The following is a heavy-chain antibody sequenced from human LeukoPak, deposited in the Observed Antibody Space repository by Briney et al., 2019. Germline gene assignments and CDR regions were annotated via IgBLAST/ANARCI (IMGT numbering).Heavy chain of an antibody. Sequence: AGGSLRLSCAASGFTFSSYGMSWVRQAPGKGLEWVSAISGSGGSTYYADSVKGRFTISRDNSKNTLYLQMNSLRAEDTAVYYCAKRQIIVVSAFDYWGQGTLVTVSS. J-gene: IGHJ4*02. V-gene: IGHV3-23*01. CDR2: ISGSGGST. CDR1: GFTFSSYG. CDR3: AKRQIIVVSAFDY. D-gene: IGHD2-2*01.